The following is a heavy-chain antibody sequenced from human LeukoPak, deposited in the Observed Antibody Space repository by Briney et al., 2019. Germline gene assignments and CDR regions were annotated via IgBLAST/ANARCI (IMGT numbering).Heavy chain of an antibody. CDR3: ARKENAYYYFDY. Sequence: SETLSLTCTVSGGSISGSSYYWGWIRQPPGKGLEWIGSIYYSGSTYYNPSLKSRVTISVDTSKNQFSLKLSSVTAVDTAVYYCARKENAYYYFDYWGQGTLVTVSS. CDR2: IYYSGST. CDR1: GGSISGSSYY. V-gene: IGHV4-39*07. D-gene: IGHD3-16*01. J-gene: IGHJ4*02.